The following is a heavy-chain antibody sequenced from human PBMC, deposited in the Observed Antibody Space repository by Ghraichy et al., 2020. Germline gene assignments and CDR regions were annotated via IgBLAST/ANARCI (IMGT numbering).Heavy chain of an antibody. D-gene: IGHD1-14*01. CDR2: INHSGST. CDR1: GGSFSGYY. CDR3: ARRKMYLFRPGWFDP. V-gene: IGHV4-34*01. J-gene: IGHJ5*02. Sequence: SETLSLTCAVYGGSFSGYYWSWIRQPPGKGLEWIGEINHSGSTNYNPSLKSRVTISVDTSKNQFSLKLSSVTAADTAVYYCARRKMYLFRPGWFDPWGQGTLVTVSS.